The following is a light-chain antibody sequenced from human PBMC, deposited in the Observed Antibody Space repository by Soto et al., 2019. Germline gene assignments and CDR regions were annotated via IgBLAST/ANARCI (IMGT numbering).Light chain of an antibody. Sequence: QSVLTQPPSVSAAPGQRVSISCSGSSSSIGTHYVAWYQQVPGTPPKLLIYDNNKRPSGTPDRFSGSKSGTSATLGITGLQTGDEADYYCGTWDTGLVWVFGGGTKLPAL. CDR2: DNN. CDR3: GTWDTGLVWV. J-gene: IGLJ3*02. CDR1: SSSIGTHY. V-gene: IGLV1-51*01.